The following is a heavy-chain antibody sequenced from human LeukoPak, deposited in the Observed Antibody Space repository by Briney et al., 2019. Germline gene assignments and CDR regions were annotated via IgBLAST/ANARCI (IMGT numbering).Heavy chain of an antibody. CDR2: ISSSSDYI. CDR1: GFTFSRYS. V-gene: IGHV3-21*01. Sequence: GGSLRLSCAASGFTFSRYSMNWVRQALGKGLEWVSSISSSSDYIYYADSVRGRFTISRDNAENSLYLQMNSLRAEDTAVYYCASLPSGRHLSIRHWGQGTLVTVSS. CDR3: ASLPSGRHLSIRH. J-gene: IGHJ1*01. D-gene: IGHD1-26*01.